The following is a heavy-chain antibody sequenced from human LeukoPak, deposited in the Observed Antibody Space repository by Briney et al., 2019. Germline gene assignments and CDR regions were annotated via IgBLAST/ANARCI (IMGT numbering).Heavy chain of an antibody. Sequence: GGSLRLSRAASGFTFSSYWMHWVRQAPGKGLVWVSRINSDGSSTSYADSVKGRFTISRDNAKNTLYLQMNSLRAEDTAVYYCARGDSSGWPLDYWGQGTLVTVSS. V-gene: IGHV3-74*01. CDR2: INSDGSST. D-gene: IGHD6-19*01. J-gene: IGHJ4*02. CDR3: ARGDSSGWPLDY. CDR1: GFTFSSYW.